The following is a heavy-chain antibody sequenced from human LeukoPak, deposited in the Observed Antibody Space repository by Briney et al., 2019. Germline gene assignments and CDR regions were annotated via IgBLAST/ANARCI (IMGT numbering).Heavy chain of an antibody. J-gene: IGHJ5*02. Sequence: PGGSLRLSCAASGFTFSSYSMSWVRQAPGKGLEWVSIISDSGANTYYADSVRGRFTISRDNSKNTLYLQMNSLRAEDTAVYYCAKALYSSGWYDGWGQGTLVTVSS. D-gene: IGHD6-19*01. CDR1: GFTFSSYS. CDR3: AKALYSSGWYDG. CDR2: ISDSGANT. V-gene: IGHV3-23*01.